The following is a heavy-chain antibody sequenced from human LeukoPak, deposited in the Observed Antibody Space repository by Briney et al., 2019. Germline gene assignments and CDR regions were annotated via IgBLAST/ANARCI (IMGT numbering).Heavy chain of an antibody. J-gene: IGHJ4*02. CDR1: GFTFDDYA. CDR3: AKDTSLGYSSSWGLGY. Sequence: GGSLRLSCAASGFTFDDYAMHWVRQAPGKGLEWVSGISWNSGSIGYADSVKGRFTISRDNAKNSLYLQMNSLRAEDTALYYCAKDTSLGYSSSWGLGYWGQGTLVTVSS. CDR2: ISWNSGSI. D-gene: IGHD6-13*01. V-gene: IGHV3-9*01.